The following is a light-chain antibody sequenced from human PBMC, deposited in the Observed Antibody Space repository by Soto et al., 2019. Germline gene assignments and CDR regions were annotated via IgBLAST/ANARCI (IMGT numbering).Light chain of an antibody. CDR1: QTISSG. V-gene: IGKV1-5*03. CDR2: KAS. Sequence: DIKMTQSPSTLSGSVGDRVTITCRASQTISSGLAWYQQKPGKAPKLRIYKASTLKSGVPSRFSGSGSGTEFTLTISSLQPDDFATYYCQHYNSYSEAFGQGTKVELK. CDR3: QHYNSYSEA. J-gene: IGKJ1*01.